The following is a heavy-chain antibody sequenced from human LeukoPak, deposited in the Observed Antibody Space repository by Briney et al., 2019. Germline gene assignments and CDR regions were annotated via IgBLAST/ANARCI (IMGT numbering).Heavy chain of an antibody. CDR3: ARDRGWLQYFDF. J-gene: IGHJ4*02. CDR1: GFTFDEYV. D-gene: IGHD5-24*01. V-gene: IGHV3-43*02. CDR2: VGAGGSRP. Sequence: PGGSLRLSCAASGFTFDEYVMHWVRQAPGKGLEWVSLVGAGGSRPEYADSVKGRFTISRDNSKNTLFLQMNSLRAEDTAVYYCARDRGWLQYFDFWGQGTLVTVSS.